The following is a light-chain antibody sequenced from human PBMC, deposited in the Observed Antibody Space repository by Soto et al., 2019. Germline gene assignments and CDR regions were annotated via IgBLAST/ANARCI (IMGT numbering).Light chain of an antibody. V-gene: IGKV1-39*01. CDR2: GAS. CDR1: QTITTY. Sequence: DVRMTQSPSSLSASVGDTITITCRASQTITTYLIWFQQKPGESPRLLIYGASTLHDGVPSRFSGSGSGTDFTLTISGLQPEDFATYHCQQTYSDISFGGGTRV. J-gene: IGKJ4*01. CDR3: QQTYSDIS.